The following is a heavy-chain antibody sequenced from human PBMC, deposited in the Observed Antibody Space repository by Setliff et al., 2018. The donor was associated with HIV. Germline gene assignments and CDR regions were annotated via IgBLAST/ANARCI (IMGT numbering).Heavy chain of an antibody. CDR2: VSPGDSGT. D-gene: IGHD3-9*01. CDR3: ARQPENFFDFFTGYENYYDS. V-gene: IGHV5-51*01. CDR1: GYSFTNFL. Sequence: PGESLKISCKGFGYSFTNFLIGWVRQMPGKGLEWMGIVSPGDSGTSYSPSFQGQVTISVDTSVSTAYLQWSSLKASDTAMYFCARQPENFFDFFTGYENYYDSWGQGTLVTVSS. J-gene: IGHJ4*02.